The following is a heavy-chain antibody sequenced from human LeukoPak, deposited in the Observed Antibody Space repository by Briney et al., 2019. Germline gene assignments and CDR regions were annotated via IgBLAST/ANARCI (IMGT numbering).Heavy chain of an antibody. CDR1: GGSISGYH. Sequence: SETLSLTCSVSGGSISGYHWNWIRQPPGKGLEWIGYIYYTGSSNYNPSLKSRVTISVDTSKNQFSLKLSSVTAADTAVYYCARKNAFDTWGQGTMVTVS. CDR3: ARKNAFDT. J-gene: IGHJ3*02. V-gene: IGHV4-59*01. CDR2: IYYTGSS.